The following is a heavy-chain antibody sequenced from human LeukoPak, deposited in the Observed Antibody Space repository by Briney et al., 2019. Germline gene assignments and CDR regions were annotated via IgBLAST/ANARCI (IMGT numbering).Heavy chain of an antibody. CDR3: ARLKGIGTFDY. CDR1: GFTSSYYY. CDR2: ISSSGSTI. D-gene: IGHD1-26*01. J-gene: IGHJ4*02. Sequence: GGSLRLSCAASGFTSSYYYMSWIRQAPGKGLEWVSYISSSGSTIYYADSVKGRFTISRDNAKNSLYLQMNSLRAEDTAVYYCARLKGIGTFDYWGQGTLVTVSS. V-gene: IGHV3-11*01.